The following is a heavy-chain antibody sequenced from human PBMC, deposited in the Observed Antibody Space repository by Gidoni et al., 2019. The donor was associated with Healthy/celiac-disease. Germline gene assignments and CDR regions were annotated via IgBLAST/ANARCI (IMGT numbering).Heavy chain of an antibody. CDR1: GFPVSSNY. Sequence: EVQLVESGGGLVQPGGSLSLSCSASGFPVSSNYMSGVRQAPGKGVEWVAGSESGGSTDYADAVKGRFNISRDNAKNTLYLQMNSRRAEDTDVYYWARPYYDSSGYYDSLDDWGQGTLVTVSS. CDR3: ARPYYDSSGYYDSLDD. V-gene: IGHV3-66*04. CDR2: SESGGST. J-gene: IGHJ4*02. D-gene: IGHD3-22*01.